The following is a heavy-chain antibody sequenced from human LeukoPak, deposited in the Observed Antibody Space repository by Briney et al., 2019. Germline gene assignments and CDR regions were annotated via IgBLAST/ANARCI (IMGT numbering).Heavy chain of an antibody. J-gene: IGHJ4*02. V-gene: IGHV3-49*03. D-gene: IGHD2-2*01. CDR2: IRSKAYGGTT. CDR1: GFTFGDYA. CDR3: TRDCSSTSCYVPELDY. Sequence: GGSLRLSCTASGFTFGDYAMSWFRQAPGKGLEWVGFIRSKAYGGTTEYAASVKGRFTISRDDSKSIAYLQMNSLKTEDTAVYYCTRDCSSTSCYVPELDYWGQGTLVTVSS.